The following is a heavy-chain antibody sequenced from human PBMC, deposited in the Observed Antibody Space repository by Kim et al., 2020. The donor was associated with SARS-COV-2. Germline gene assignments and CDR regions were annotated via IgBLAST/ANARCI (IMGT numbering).Heavy chain of an antibody. CDR3: ARDVAAAGPGAGYYYYGMDV. D-gene: IGHD6-13*01. CDR1: GYTFTSYY. Sequence: ASVKVSCKASGYTFTSYYMHWVRQAPGQGLEWMGIINPSGGSTSYAQKFQGRVTMTRDTSTSTVYMELSSLRSEDTAVYYCARDVAAAGPGAGYYYYGMDVWGQGTTVTVSS. CDR2: INPSGGST. J-gene: IGHJ6*02. V-gene: IGHV1-46*01.